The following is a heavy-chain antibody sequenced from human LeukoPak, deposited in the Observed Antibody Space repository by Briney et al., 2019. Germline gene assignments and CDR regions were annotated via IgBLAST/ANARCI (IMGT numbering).Heavy chain of an antibody. CDR3: ASSRVAAGAIDY. J-gene: IGHJ4*02. Sequence: TSSETLSLTCTVSGYSISSSYHWSWIRQPAGKGLEGIGRMYTSGGTTYNSSLKSRVTMSVDTSKKQFSLKVTSVTAADTAVYYCASSRVAAGAIDYWGQGTLVTVFS. V-gene: IGHV4-4*07. CDR2: MYTSGGT. CDR1: GYSISSSYH. D-gene: IGHD6-25*01.